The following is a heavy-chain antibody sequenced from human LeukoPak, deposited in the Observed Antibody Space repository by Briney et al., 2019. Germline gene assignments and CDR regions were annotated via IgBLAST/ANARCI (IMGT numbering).Heavy chain of an antibody. CDR2: ISPDARYI. Sequence: GGSLRLSCAASGFTFSRYSMNWVRQAPGKGLEWVSSISPDARYIYYTDSLKGRFTVSRDNAKNSLYLQMNSLAVEDTAVYYCTTPAAGPRAEYSQYWGQGTLVTVSP. CDR1: GFTFSRYS. CDR3: TTPAAGPRAEYSQY. J-gene: IGHJ1*01. D-gene: IGHD6-13*01. V-gene: IGHV3-21*01.